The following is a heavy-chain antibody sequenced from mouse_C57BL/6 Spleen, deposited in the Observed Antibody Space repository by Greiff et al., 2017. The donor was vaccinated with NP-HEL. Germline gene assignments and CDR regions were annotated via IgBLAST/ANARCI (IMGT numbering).Heavy chain of an antibody. Sequence: ESGPGILQSSQTLSLTCSFSGFSLSTSGMGVSWIRQPSGKGLEWLAHIYWDDDKRYNPSLKSRLTISKDTSRNQVFLKITSVDTADTATYYCARGSDGFAYWGQGTLVTVSA. CDR1: GFSLSTSGMG. CDR3: ARGSDGFAY. V-gene: IGHV8-12*01. CDR2: IYWDDDK. J-gene: IGHJ3*01.